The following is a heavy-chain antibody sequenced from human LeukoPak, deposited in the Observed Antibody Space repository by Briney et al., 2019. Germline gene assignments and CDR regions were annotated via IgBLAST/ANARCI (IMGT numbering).Heavy chain of an antibody. CDR1: GFTFNRYN. CDR3: ARGADGVSSNSRGWFDP. D-gene: IGHD2-15*01. V-gene: IGHV3-21*01. CDR2: ISTSSSYI. J-gene: IGHJ5*02. Sequence: PGGSLRLSCAASGFTFNRYNMNWVRRAPGKGLEWASSISTSSSYIYYADSVRGRFTISRDNAKNSLYLQMNSLRAEDTAVYSCARGADGVSSNSRGWFDPWGQGTLVTVSS.